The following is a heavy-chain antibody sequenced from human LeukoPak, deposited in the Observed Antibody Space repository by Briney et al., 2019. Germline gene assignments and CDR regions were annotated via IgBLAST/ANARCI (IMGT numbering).Heavy chain of an antibody. CDR1: GGTFSSYA. D-gene: IGHD2-2*01. J-gene: IGHJ6*02. CDR2: IIPIFGTA. Sequence: GASVKVSCKASGGTFSSYAISWVRQAPGQGLEWMGGIIPIFGTANYAQKFQGRVTITADESTSTAYMELSSLRSEDTAVYYCARDGCSSTSCYGTYYYGMDVWGQGTTVTVSS. CDR3: ARDGCSSTSCYGTYYYGMDV. V-gene: IGHV1-69*13.